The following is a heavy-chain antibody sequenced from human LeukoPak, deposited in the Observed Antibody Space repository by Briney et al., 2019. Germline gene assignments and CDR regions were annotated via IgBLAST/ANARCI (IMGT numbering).Heavy chain of an antibody. D-gene: IGHD3-22*01. J-gene: IGHJ4*02. CDR3: ARENYYDSSGYPD. CDR2: IKQDGSEK. CDR1: GFTFSSYW. Sequence: GGSLRLSCAASGFTFSSYWMSWVRQAPGKGLEWVANIKQDGSEKYYVDSVKGRFTISRDNAKNSLYLQMNSLRAEDTAVYYCARENYYDSSGYPDWGQGTLVTVSS. V-gene: IGHV3-7*01.